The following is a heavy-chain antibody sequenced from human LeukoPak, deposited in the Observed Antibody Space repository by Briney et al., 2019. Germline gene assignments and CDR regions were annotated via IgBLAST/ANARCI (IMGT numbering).Heavy chain of an antibody. V-gene: IGHV3-21*01. CDR3: ARVGGGYDFWSGYLHAFDI. CDR2: ISSAGSYI. Sequence: PGGSLRLSCAASGFTFSTYTMNWVRQAPGKGLEWVSSISSAGSYIFYADSMKGPFTISRDNAKNSLYLKMNSLRGEDPAVYHCARVGGGYDFWSGYLHAFDIWGQGTMVAVSS. CDR1: GFTFSTYT. J-gene: IGHJ3*02. D-gene: IGHD3-3*01.